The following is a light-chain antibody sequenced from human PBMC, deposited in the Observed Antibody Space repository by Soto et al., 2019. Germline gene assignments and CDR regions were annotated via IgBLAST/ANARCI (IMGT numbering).Light chain of an antibody. J-gene: IGKJ1*01. CDR2: GAS. Sequence: EILLTQSPGTLSLSPGERATLSCRASQSVSPSSLAWYQQRPGQSPRLLIYGASSRATGIADRFSGSGSGTDFTLTISRLEPEDFAVYYCQLYGTSPKTFGQGTKVDIK. V-gene: IGKV3-20*01. CDR3: QLYGTSPKT. CDR1: QSVSPSS.